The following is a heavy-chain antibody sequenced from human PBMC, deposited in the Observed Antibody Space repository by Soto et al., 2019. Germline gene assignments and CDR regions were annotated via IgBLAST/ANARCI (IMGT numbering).Heavy chain of an antibody. D-gene: IGHD5-12*01. J-gene: IGHJ6*02. CDR3: ARHPGGYNSYYHYGMDV. V-gene: IGHV5-51*01. CDR1: GYSFTSYW. CDR2: IYPGDSDT. Sequence: GESLKISCKGSGYSFTSYWIGWVRQMPGKGLEWMGIIYPGDSDTRYSPSFQGQVTISADKSISTAYLQWSSLKASDTAMYYCARHPGGYNSYYHYGMDVWGQGTTVTSP.